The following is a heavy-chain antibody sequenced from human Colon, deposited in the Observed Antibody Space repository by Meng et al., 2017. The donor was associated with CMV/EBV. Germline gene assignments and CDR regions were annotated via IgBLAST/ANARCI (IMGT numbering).Heavy chain of an antibody. CDR1: GFTFSLYW. CDR2: IKWDGSEK. J-gene: IGHJ2*01. CDR3: AAGEGWYFDL. V-gene: IGHV3-7*02. Sequence: EMELLGSGGGLVQPGGSPRLSCTASGFTFSLYWVHWVRQAPGRGLEWVASIKWDGSEKYYVNSMKGRFTISRDNAKNSLYLQMNSLRPEDTAVYYCAAGEGWYFDLWGRGTLVTVSS.